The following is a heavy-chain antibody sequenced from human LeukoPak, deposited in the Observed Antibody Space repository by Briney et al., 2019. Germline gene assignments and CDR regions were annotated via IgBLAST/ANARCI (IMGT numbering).Heavy chain of an antibody. Sequence: GGSLRLSCAASGLTFSSYAMSGVRQAPGKGLEWVSAISGSGGSTYYADSVKGRFTISRDNSKNTLYLQMNSLRAEDAAVYYCANEYSKGDIWGQGTMVTVSS. J-gene: IGHJ3*02. D-gene: IGHD4-11*01. V-gene: IGHV3-23*01. CDR1: GLTFSSYA. CDR3: ANEYSKGDI. CDR2: ISGSGGST.